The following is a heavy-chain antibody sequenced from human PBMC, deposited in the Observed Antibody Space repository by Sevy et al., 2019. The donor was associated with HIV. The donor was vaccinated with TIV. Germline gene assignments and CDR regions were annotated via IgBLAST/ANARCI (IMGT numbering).Heavy chain of an antibody. CDR3: ARGKHVSDYYGSFDY. D-gene: IGHD3-3*01. Sequence: GGSLRLSCTVSGFTVSSNFISWVRRAPGKGLEWVSDLWLTGATYYADSVKGRFTISRDNSKNTVYLDMNSLRAEDTAVYYCARGKHVSDYYGSFDYWGQGTLVTVSS. V-gene: IGHV3-53*01. CDR2: LWLTGAT. J-gene: IGHJ4*02. CDR1: GFTVSSNF.